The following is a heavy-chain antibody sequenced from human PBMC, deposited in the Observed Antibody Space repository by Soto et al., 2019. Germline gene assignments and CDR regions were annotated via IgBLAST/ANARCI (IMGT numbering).Heavy chain of an antibody. CDR1: GYTFTSYG. J-gene: IGHJ4*02. V-gene: IGHV1-18*01. CDR2: ISAYNGST. Sequence: ASVKVSCKASGYTFTSYGISWVRQAPGQGLEWMGWISAYNGSTNYAQKLQGRVTMTTDTSTSTAYMELRSLRSDDTAVYYCARAEDDILTGYYPYYWGQGTLVTVS. CDR3: ARAEDDILTGYYPYY. D-gene: IGHD3-9*01.